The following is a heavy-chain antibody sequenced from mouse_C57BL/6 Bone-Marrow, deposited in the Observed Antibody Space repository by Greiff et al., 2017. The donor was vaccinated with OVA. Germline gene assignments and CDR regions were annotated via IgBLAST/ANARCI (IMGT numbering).Heavy chain of an antibody. CDR3: ARRRNYYAMDY. J-gene: IGHJ4*01. CDR1: GYTFTSYW. V-gene: IGHV1-50*01. CDR2: IDPSASYT. Sequence: VQLQQPGAELVKPGASVKLSCKASGYTFTSYWMQWVKQRPGQGLEWIGEIDPSASYTNYNQKFKGKATLTVDKSSSTAYMQLSSLTSEDSAVDYCARRRNYYAMDYWGQGTSVTVSS. D-gene: IGHD2-1*01.